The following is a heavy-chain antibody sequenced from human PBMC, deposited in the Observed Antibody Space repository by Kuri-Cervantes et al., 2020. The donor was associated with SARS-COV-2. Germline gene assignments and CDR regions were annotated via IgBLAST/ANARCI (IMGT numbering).Heavy chain of an antibody. V-gene: IGHV4-30-2*01. J-gene: IGHJ5*02. CDR1: GGSISSGGYY. D-gene: IGHD4-17*01. CDR2: IYHSGST. CDR3: ARKRTTVTTFWFDP. Sequence: SCTVSGGSISSGGYYWSWIRQPPGKGLEWIGYIYHSGSTNYNPSLKSRVTISVDTSKNQFSLKLSSVTAADTAVYYCARKRTTVTTFWFDPWGQGTLVTVSS.